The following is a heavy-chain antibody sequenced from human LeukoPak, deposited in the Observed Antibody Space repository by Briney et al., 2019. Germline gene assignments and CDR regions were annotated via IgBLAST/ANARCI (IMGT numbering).Heavy chain of an antibody. D-gene: IGHD2-2*01. CDR3: ARDNYCSSTSCYWYFDF. CDR2: IYYSGST. Sequence: SETLSLTCTVSGGSISSYYWSWIRQPPGKGLEWIGYIYYSGSTNYNPSLKSRVTISVDTSNNQFSLKLSSVTAADTAVYYCARDNYCSSTSCYWYFDFWGRGTLVTVSS. CDR1: GGSISSYY. J-gene: IGHJ2*01. V-gene: IGHV4-59*12.